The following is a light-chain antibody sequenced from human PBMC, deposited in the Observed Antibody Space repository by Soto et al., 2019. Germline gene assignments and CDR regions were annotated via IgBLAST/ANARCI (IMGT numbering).Light chain of an antibody. CDR3: QQYYQWPPYT. V-gene: IGKV3-15*01. CDR1: QSVGNR. J-gene: IGKJ2*01. CDR2: SIS. Sequence: EIVMTQSPATLSVSPGERVTLSCRASQSVGNRLAWYQQRPGQAPRLLIYSISTRASAVPGRFSGSGSGAEFTLTISSLQSEDFGVYYCQQYYQWPPYTFGQATKLEI.